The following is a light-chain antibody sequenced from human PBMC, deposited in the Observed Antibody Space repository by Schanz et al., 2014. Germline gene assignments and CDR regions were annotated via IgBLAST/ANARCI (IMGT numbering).Light chain of an antibody. V-gene: IGKV3-20*01. CDR3: QQYTISPIT. CDR1: QSVSRAY. CDR2: GAS. J-gene: IGKJ4*01. Sequence: EVVLTQSPGTLSLSPGERATLSCRASQSVSRAYLAWYQQRPGQAPRLLIYGASTRATGIPDRFSGSGSGTDFTLTISRLEPEDFAVYYCQQYTISPITFGGGTKVEMK.